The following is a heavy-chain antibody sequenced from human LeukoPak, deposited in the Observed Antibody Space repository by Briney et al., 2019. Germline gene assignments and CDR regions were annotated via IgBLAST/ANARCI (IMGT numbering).Heavy chain of an antibody. V-gene: IGHV3-9*01. CDR1: GFTFDDYA. CDR3: AKDAAYDILTAYPHFDY. Sequence: PGRSLRLSCAASGFTFDDYAMHWVRQAPGKGLEWVSGISWNSGSIGYADSVKGRFTISRDNAKNSLYLQMNSLRAEDTALYYCAKDAAYDILTAYPHFDYWGQGTLVTVSS. D-gene: IGHD3-9*01. CDR2: ISWNSGSI. J-gene: IGHJ4*02.